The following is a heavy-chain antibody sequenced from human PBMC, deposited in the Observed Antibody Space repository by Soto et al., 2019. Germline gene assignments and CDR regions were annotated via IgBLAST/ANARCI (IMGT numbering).Heavy chain of an antibody. D-gene: IGHD3-16*01. CDR2: ISWNSGSI. CDR3: AKDANYYDYIWGSSFDY. J-gene: IGHJ4*02. Sequence: EVQLVESGRGLVQPGRSLRLSCAASGFTFDDYAMHWVRQAPGKGLEWVSGISWNSGSIGYADSVKGRFTISRDNAKNSLYLQMNSLRAEDTALYYCAKDANYYDYIWGSSFDYWGQGTLVTVSS. V-gene: IGHV3-9*01. CDR1: GFTFDDYA.